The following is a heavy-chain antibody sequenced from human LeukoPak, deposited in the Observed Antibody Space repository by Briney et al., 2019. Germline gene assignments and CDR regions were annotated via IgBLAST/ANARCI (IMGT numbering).Heavy chain of an antibody. CDR1: GYTFTSYY. CDR3: AREDIVVVVAATPSPFDP. Sequence: ASVKVSCKASGYTFTSYYMHWVRQAPGQGLEWMGIINPSGGSTSYAQKFQGRVTMTSDTSTSTVYMELSSLRSEDTAVYYCAREDIVVVVAATPSPFDPWGQGTLVTVSS. CDR2: INPSGGST. J-gene: IGHJ5*02. D-gene: IGHD2-15*01. V-gene: IGHV1-46*01.